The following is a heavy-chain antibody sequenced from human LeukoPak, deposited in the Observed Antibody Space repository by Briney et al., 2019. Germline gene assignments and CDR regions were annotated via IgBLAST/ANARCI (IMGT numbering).Heavy chain of an antibody. CDR3: ARATLIAAAGNWFDP. J-gene: IGHJ5*02. CDR2: IYYSGST. D-gene: IGHD6-13*01. CDR1: GGSISSYY. V-gene: IGHV4-59*01. Sequence: PSETLSLTCTVSGGSISSYYWSWIRQPPGKGLEWIGYIYYSGSTNYNPSLKSRVTISVDTSKNQFSLKLSSVTAADTAAYYCARATLIAAAGNWFDPWGQGTLVTVSS.